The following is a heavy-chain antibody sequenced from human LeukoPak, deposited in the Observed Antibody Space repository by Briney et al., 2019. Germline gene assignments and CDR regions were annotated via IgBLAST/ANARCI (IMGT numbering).Heavy chain of an antibody. J-gene: IGHJ6*02. CDR1: GLTFSSHW. CDR3: VKLCSDGSCNPPVTDV. Sequence: QPGGSLRLSCAASGLTFSSHWMHWVRQAPGKGLVWVSRITNDGSSTTYADSVKGRFTISRDKSKNSLFLQMSSLRTEDTALYYCVKLCSDGSCNPPVTDVWGQGTTVTVSS. CDR2: ITNDGSST. D-gene: IGHD2-15*01. V-gene: IGHV3-74*01.